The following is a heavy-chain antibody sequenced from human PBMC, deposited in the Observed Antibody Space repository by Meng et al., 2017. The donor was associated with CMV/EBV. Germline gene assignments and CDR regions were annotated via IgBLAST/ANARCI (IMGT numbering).Heavy chain of an antibody. V-gene: IGHV1-2*02. CDR1: GYTFTGYY. D-gene: IGHD6-19*01. Sequence: ASVKVSCKASGYTFTGYYMHWVRQAPGQGLEWMGWINPNSGGTNYAQKFQGRVTMTRDTSINTAYMELSRLRSDDTAVYYCARASKSSGWSRGAFDYWGQGTLVTVSS. CDR3: ARASKSSGWSRGAFDY. J-gene: IGHJ4*02. CDR2: INPNSGGT.